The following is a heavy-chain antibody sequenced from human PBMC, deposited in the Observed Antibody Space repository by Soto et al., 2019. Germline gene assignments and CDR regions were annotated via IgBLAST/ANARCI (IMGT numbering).Heavy chain of an antibody. CDR2: INAGNGNT. Sequence: ASVKVSCKASGYTFTSYSMHWVRQAPGQRLEWMGWINAGNGNTKYSQKFQGRVTITRDTSASTAYMELSSLRSEDTAVYYCARDERRYSYGDYYYGMDVWGQGTTVTVS. V-gene: IGHV1-3*01. CDR3: ARDERRYSYGDYYYGMDV. D-gene: IGHD5-18*01. CDR1: GYTFTSYS. J-gene: IGHJ6*02.